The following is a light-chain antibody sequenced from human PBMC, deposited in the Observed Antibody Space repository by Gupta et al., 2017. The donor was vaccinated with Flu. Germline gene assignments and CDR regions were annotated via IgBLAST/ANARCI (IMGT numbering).Light chain of an antibody. CDR3: AAWDDSLNGWV. CDR1: SSNIGINT. Sequence: SELSHPPSASGTPGQRVSISCSGSSSNIGINTVNWYQQLPGTAPILLIYGNNQRPSGVPDRFSGSKSGTSASLAISGLQSEDEADYYCAAWDDSLNGWVFGGGTKLTVL. J-gene: IGLJ3*02. V-gene: IGLV1-44*01. CDR2: GNN.